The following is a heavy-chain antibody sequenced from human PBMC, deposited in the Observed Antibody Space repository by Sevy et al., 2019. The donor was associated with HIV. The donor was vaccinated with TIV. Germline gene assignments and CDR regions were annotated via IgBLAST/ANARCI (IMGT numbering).Heavy chain of an antibody. CDR2: ISSSSSYI. CDR3: AREDVTYYYGSGSYPDAFDI. CDR1: GFTFSSYS. J-gene: IGHJ3*02. Sequence: GGSLRLSCAASGFTFSSYSMNWVRQAPGKGLEWVSSISSSSSYIYYANSVKGRFTISRDNVKNSLYLQMNSLRAEDTAVYYCAREDVTYYYGSGSYPDAFDIWGQGTMVTVSS. V-gene: IGHV3-21*01. D-gene: IGHD3-10*01.